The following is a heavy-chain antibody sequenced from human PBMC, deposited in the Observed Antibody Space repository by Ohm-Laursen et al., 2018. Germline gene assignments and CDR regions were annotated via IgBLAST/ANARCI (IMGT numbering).Heavy chain of an antibody. CDR2: MNPKNDDT. Sequence: ASVKVSCKTSGYTFINYDIHWVRQASGQGLEWMGWMNPKNDDTGYAHKFQGRVTMSRNTSISTANLEMTSLRSEDTAVYYCARGGYYYDAFDIWGQGTMVTVSS. V-gene: IGHV1-8*01. D-gene: IGHD3-22*01. CDR1: GYTFINYD. J-gene: IGHJ3*02. CDR3: ARGGYYYDAFDI.